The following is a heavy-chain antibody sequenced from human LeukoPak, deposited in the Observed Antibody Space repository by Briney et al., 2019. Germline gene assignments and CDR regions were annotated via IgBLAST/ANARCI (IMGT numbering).Heavy chain of an antibody. CDR2: IIPIFGTA. CDR3: ASDSSSSLYYYMDV. V-gene: IGHV1-69*05. J-gene: IGHJ6*03. Sequence: ASVKVSCKASGGTFSSYAISWVRQAPGQGLKWMGGIIPIFGTANYAQKFQGRVTITTDESTSTAYMELSSLRSEDTAVYYCASDSSSSLYYYMDVWGKGTTVTVSS. D-gene: IGHD6-6*01. CDR1: GGTFSSYA.